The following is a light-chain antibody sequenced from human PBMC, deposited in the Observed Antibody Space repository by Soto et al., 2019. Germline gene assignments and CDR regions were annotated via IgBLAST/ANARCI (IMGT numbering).Light chain of an antibody. CDR3: QQRSSWPPIT. CDR2: DAS. CDR1: QSVRSS. J-gene: IGKJ5*01. Sequence: EIVMTQSPATLSVSTGERATLSCRASQSVRSSLAWYQQKPGQAPRLLIYDASNRATGIPARFSGSGSGTDFTLTISSLEPEDFAVYYCQQRSSWPPITFGQGTRLEIK. V-gene: IGKV3-11*01.